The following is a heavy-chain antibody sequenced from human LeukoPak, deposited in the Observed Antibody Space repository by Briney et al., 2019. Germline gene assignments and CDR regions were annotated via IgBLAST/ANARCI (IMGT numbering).Heavy chain of an antibody. J-gene: IGHJ4*02. CDR1: GFAFSSYW. CDR2: IKPDGSGK. CDR3: SSQPAVLDLDC. V-gene: IGHV3-7*01. D-gene: IGHD6-19*01. Sequence: PGGSLRLSCAASGFAFSSYWMTWVRQTPGKGLEWVANIKPDGSGKNYVDSVKGRFTISRDNAKNSLYLQMKGLRVEDTAVYYCSSQPAVLDLDCWGQGTLVIVSS.